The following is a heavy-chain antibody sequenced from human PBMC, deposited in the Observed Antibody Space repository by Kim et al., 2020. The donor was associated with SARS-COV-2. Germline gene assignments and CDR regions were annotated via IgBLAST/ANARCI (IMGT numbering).Heavy chain of an antibody. CDR2: TGIRRGNT. D-gene: IGHD6-19*01. Sequence: ASVKVSCKASGYNFIDYGIGWVRQAPGQRPEWLAWTGIRRGNTMYADSLQGRVFMTTDISTNTAYLEVTALRPDDTAVYFCGRDLDEFSTGLVDFWGQGTLVTVSS. V-gene: IGHV1-18*04. CDR1: GYNFIDYG. CDR3: GRDLDEFSTGLVDF. J-gene: IGHJ4*02.